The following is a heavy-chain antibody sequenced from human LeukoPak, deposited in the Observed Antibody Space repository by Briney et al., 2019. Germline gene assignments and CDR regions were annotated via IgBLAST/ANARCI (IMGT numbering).Heavy chain of an antibody. Sequence: GGSLRLSCAASGFSVSSNYMSWVRQAPGKGLEWVSVIYSGGSTYYADSVKGRFTISRDNSKNTLYHQMNSLRAEDTAVYYCAGSGWYKGVFDYWGQGTLVTVSS. CDR2: IYSGGST. CDR3: AGSGWYKGVFDY. J-gene: IGHJ4*02. CDR1: GFSVSSNY. V-gene: IGHV3-53*05. D-gene: IGHD6-19*01.